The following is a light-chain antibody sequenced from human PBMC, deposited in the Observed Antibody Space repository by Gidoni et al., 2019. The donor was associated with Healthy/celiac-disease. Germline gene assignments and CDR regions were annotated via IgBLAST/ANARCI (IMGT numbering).Light chain of an antibody. CDR3: QQSYSTPSIT. CDR1: QSISSY. CDR2: AAS. Sequence: ESQMTQSPSSLSASVGDRVTITCRASQSISSYLNWYQQKPGKAPKLLIYAASSLQSGVPSRFSGSGSGTDFTLTISSLQPEDFSTYYCQQSYSTPSITFGQGTRLEI. V-gene: IGKV1-39*01. J-gene: IGKJ5*01.